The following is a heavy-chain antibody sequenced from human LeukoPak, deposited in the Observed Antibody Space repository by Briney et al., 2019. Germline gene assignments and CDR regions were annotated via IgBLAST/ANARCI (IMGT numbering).Heavy chain of an antibody. D-gene: IGHD2-15*01. J-gene: IGHJ4*02. Sequence: GASVKVSCKASGGTFSSYAISWVRQAPGQGLEWMGGIIPIFGTANYAQKFQGRVTITADESTSTAYMELSSLRSEDTAVYYCARDLGGGSGPYYFDYWGQGTLVTVSS. CDR2: IIPIFGTA. CDR3: ARDLGGGSGPYYFDY. CDR1: GGTFSSYA. V-gene: IGHV1-69*13.